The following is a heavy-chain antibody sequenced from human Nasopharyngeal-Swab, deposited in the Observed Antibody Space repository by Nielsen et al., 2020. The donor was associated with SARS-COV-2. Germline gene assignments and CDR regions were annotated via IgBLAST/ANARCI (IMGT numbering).Heavy chain of an antibody. CDR2: IYWDDDK. D-gene: IGHD3-22*01. Sequence: WIRQPPGKALEWLALIYWDDDKRYSPSLKSRLTTTKDTSKNQVVLTMTNMDPVDTATYYCAHRRGYYYDSSGFPSDASDIWGQGTMVTVSS. J-gene: IGHJ3*02. V-gene: IGHV2-5*02. CDR3: AHRRGYYYDSSGFPSDASDI.